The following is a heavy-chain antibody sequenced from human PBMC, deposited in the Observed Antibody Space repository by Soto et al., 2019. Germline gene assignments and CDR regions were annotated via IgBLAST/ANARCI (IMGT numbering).Heavy chain of an antibody. D-gene: IGHD6-6*01. Sequence: TSETLSLTCAVYGGSFSGYYWSWIRQPPGKGLEWIGEINHSGSTNYNPSLKSRATISVDTSKNQFSLKLSSVTAADTAVYYCARGAGRGAARLYYYYGMDVWGQGTTVTVSS. J-gene: IGHJ6*02. V-gene: IGHV4-34*01. CDR1: GGSFSGYY. CDR3: ARGAGRGAARLYYYYGMDV. CDR2: INHSGST.